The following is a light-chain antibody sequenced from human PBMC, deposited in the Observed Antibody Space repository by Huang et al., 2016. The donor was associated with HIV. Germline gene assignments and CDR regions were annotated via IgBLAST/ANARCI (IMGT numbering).Light chain of an antibody. CDR2: DVS. CDR1: QSLLHSDGKTD. J-gene: IGKJ2*02. CDR3: MQSTHLRT. V-gene: IGKV2-29*02. Sequence: IVMTQTPLSLSVTPGQPATISCKSNQSLLHSDGKTDLYWYLQRPGQSPQLLIYDVSSRFSGVPDRVSGSGSGTDFTLKIRRVEAGDVGIYYCMQSTHLRTFGQGTKLEIK.